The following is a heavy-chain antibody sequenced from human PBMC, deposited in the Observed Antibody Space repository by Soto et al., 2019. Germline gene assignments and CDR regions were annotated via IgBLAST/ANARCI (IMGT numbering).Heavy chain of an antibody. J-gene: IGHJ4*02. CDR3: ARWYHKTYYYDSSGYYFDY. CDR1: GGSISSGGYY. CDR2: IYYSGST. Sequence: PSETLSLTCTVSGGSISSGGYYWSWIRQHPGKGLEWIGYIYYSGSTYYNPSPKSRVTISVDTSKNQFSLKLSSVTAADTAVYYCARWYHKTYYYDSSGYYFDYWGQGTLVTVSS. D-gene: IGHD3-22*01. V-gene: IGHV4-31*03.